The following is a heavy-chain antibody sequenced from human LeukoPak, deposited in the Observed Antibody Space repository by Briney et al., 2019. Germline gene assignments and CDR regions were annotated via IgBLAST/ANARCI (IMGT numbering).Heavy chain of an antibody. Sequence: PGGSLRLSCAASGFTFSSYWMSWVRQAPGKGLEWVANIKQDGSEKYYVDSVKGRFTISRDNAKNSLYLQMNSLRAEDTAVYYCARDLGTKDYYYMDVWGKGTTVTVSS. V-gene: IGHV3-7*01. CDR2: IKQDGSEK. CDR1: GFTFSSYW. CDR3: ARDLGTKDYYYMDV. D-gene: IGHD1-1*01. J-gene: IGHJ6*03.